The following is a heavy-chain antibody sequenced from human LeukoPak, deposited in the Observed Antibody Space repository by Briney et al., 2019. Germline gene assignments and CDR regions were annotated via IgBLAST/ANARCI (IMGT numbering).Heavy chain of an antibody. Sequence: GASVKVSCKASGYTFTSYGISWVRQAPGQGLEWMGWISAYNGNTNYAQKLQGRVTMTTDTSTSTAYMELRSLRSDDTAVYYCARIPRGIAAPRRGGYYFDYWGQGTLVTVSS. CDR1: GYTFTSYG. CDR3: ARIPRGIAAPRRGGYYFDY. J-gene: IGHJ4*02. CDR2: ISAYNGNT. V-gene: IGHV1-18*01. D-gene: IGHD6-13*01.